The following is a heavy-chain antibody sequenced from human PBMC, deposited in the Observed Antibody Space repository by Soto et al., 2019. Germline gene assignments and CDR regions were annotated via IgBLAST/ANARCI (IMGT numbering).Heavy chain of an antibody. CDR3: ARVLRFLEWPTENYYYYYYMDV. J-gene: IGHJ6*03. CDR1: GGSICSGGCY. V-gene: IGHV4-31*03. CDR2: IYYSGST. Sequence: SATLSRTCTVAGGSICSGGCYWSGIRQHPGKGLEWIGYIYYSGSTYYNPSLKSRVTISVDTSKNQFSLKLSSVTAADTAVYYCARVLRFLEWPTENYYYYYYMDVWGKGTTVT. D-gene: IGHD3-3*01.